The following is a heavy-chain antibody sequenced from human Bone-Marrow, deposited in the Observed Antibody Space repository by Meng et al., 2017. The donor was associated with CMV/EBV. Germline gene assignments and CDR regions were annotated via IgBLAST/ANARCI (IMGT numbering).Heavy chain of an antibody. Sequence: SDNVPHKASVCTVSSYDIRWVRQTPGKGLEWMGGIIHIFGTANYAQKFQGRVTITTDESTSTAYTELSSLRSEDTAVYYCASDDFYDFWSGYSKEKNYGMDVWGQGTMVTVSS. J-gene: IGHJ6*02. CDR2: IIHIFGTA. V-gene: IGHV1-69*05. D-gene: IGHD3-3*01. CDR1: VCTVSSYD. CDR3: ASDDFYDFWSGYSKEKNYGMDV.